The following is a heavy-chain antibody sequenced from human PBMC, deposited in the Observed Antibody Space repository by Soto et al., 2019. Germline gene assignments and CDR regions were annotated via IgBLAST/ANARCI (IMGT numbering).Heavy chain of an antibody. Sequence: SVKVSCKASGFTFTSSAMQWARQARGQRLEWIGWIVVGSGNTNYAQKFQERVTITRDMSTSTAYMELSSLRSEDTAVYYCARVTLLPQPTTWGQGTLVTVSS. CDR2: IVVGSGNT. CDR3: ARVTLLPQPTT. D-gene: IGHD3-16*01. J-gene: IGHJ5*02. V-gene: IGHV1-58*02. CDR1: GFTFTSSA.